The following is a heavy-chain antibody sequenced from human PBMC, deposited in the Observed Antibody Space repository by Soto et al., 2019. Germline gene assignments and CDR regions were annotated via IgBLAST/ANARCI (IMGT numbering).Heavy chain of an antibody. Sequence: PGRSLRLSCAASGFTFSSYAMHWVSQAPGKGLEWVAVISYDGSNKYCADSVKGRFTISRDNSKNTLYLQMNSLRAEDTAVYYCARDISNGWPIDYWGQGTLVTVSS. J-gene: IGHJ4*02. D-gene: IGHD6-19*01. CDR3: ARDISNGWPIDY. CDR2: ISYDGSNK. CDR1: GFTFSSYA. V-gene: IGHV3-30-3*01.